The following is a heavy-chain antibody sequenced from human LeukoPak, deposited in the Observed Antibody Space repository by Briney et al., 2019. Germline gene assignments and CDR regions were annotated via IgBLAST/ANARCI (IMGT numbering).Heavy chain of an antibody. CDR2: ISHSGTT. J-gene: IGHJ4*02. V-gene: IGHV4-34*01. D-gene: IGHD5-18*01. CDR3: ARGGLDTSRGGYFGY. Sequence: SETLSLTCAVYGGSFRGYFWSWIRQPPGKGLEWIGEISHSGTTNYNASLKSRVAISVDTPKNQFSLKVTAVTAADRAVYYCARGGLDTSRGGYFGYWGQGTLVTVSS. CDR1: GGSFRGYF.